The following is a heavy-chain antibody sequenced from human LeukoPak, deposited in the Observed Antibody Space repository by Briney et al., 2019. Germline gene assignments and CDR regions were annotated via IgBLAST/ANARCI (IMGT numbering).Heavy chain of an antibody. J-gene: IGHJ4*02. V-gene: IGHV3-21*01. CDR2: ISSTSTYI. Sequence: PGGSLRLSCAASGFTFSSYSMTWVRQTPGKGLEWVSSISSTSTYIYYADSVKGRFTISRDNAKTSLYLQMNSLRAEDTAVCYCAREPTGIILWGQGTLVTVSS. D-gene: IGHD5-18*01. CDR1: GFTFSSYS. CDR3: AREPTGIIL.